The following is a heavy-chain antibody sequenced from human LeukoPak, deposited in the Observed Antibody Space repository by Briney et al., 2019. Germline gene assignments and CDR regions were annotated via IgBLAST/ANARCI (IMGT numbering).Heavy chain of an antibody. V-gene: IGHV3-66*02. CDR1: GFTVSSNY. CDR2: IYSGGST. Sequence: PGGSLRLSCAASGFTVSSNYMSWVRQAPGKGLEWVSVIYSGGSTYYADSVKGRFTISRDNSKNTLYLQMNGLRAEDTAVYYCARAVRGRTNDIRGFDPWGQGTLVTVSS. D-gene: IGHD3-10*01. CDR3: ARAVRGRTNDIRGFDP. J-gene: IGHJ5*02.